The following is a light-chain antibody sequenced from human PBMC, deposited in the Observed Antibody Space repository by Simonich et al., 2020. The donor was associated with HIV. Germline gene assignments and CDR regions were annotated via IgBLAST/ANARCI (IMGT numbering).Light chain of an antibody. CDR1: QSVSSSY. CDR3: QQYYTTPQT. J-gene: IGKJ2*01. V-gene: IGKV3D-20*01. Sequence: EIVLTQSPGTLSLSPGERATLSCRASQSVSSSYLAWYQQKPGLAPRLLIYDASSRATGIPDRFSGSGSGTDFTLTISRLEPEDFAVYYCQQYYTTPQTFGQGTKLEIK. CDR2: DAS.